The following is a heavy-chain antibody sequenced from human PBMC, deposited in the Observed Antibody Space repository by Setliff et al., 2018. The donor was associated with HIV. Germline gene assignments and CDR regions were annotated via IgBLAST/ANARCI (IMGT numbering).Heavy chain of an antibody. D-gene: IGHD6-19*01. J-gene: IGHJ4*02. CDR1: GGTFSSYA. V-gene: IGHV1-69*10. CDR3: ARAQRAVAGTGDY. Sequence: SVKVSCKASGGTFSSYAISWVRQAPGQGLEWMGGIIPILGIANYAQKFQGRVTMTRDTSISTAYMELSRLRSDDTAVYYCARAQRAVAGTGDYWGQGTLVTVS. CDR2: IIPILGIA.